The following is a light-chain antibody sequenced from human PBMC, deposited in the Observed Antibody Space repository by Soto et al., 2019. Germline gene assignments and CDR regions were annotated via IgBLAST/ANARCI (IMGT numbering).Light chain of an antibody. CDR1: SSDVGGCKF. Sequence: QSALTQPPSASGSPGQSVTISCTGTSSDVGGCKFVSWYQQYPGKAPQLIIYEVNKRPSGVPDRFSGSKSGNTASLTVSGLQAEDDDDYYCSSCAGSNNPYVFGTGTKVTVL. CDR2: EVN. J-gene: IGLJ1*01. CDR3: SSCAGSNNPYV. V-gene: IGLV2-8*01.